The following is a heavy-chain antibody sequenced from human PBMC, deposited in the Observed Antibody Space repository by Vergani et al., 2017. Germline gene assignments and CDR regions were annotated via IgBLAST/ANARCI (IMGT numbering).Heavy chain of an antibody. CDR3: ARDRGYPFLGFFDL. J-gene: IGHJ2*01. Sequence: QVQLVQSGAEVKKPGSSVKVSCKASGGTFSSFAISWVRQAPGQGLEWMGGIIPIFGTANYAQKFQGRVTITADKSTSTAYMDLSRLRSEDTAVYYCARDRGYPFLGFFDLWGRGTLVTVSS. D-gene: IGHD3-16*02. CDR1: GGTFSSFA. CDR2: IIPIFGTA. V-gene: IGHV1-69*06.